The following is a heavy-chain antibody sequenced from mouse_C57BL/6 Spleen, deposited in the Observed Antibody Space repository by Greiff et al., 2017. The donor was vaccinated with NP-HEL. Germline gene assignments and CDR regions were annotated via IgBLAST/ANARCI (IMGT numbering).Heavy chain of an antibody. CDR3: ARGVITTVAPYWYFDV. CDR2: ILPGSGST. V-gene: IGHV1-9*01. Sequence: QVQLKQSGAELMKPGASVKLSCKASGYTFTGYWIAWVKQRPGHGLEWIGEILPGSGSTNYNEKFKGKATFTADTSSNTAYMQLSSLTTEDSAIYYCARGVITTVAPYWYFDVWGTGTTVTVSS. J-gene: IGHJ1*03. CDR1: GYTFTGYW. D-gene: IGHD1-1*01.